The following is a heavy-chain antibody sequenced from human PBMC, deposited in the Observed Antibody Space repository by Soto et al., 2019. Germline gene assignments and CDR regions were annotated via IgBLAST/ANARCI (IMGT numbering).Heavy chain of an antibody. Sequence: ASVKVSCKVSGYTLTELSMHWVRQAPGKGLEWMGGFDPEDGETIYAQKFQGRVTMTEGTSTDTAYMELSSLRSEDTAVYYCATEMGTHWGQGTLVTVSS. V-gene: IGHV1-24*01. CDR2: FDPEDGET. CDR1: GYTLTELS. CDR3: ATEMGTH. J-gene: IGHJ4*02. D-gene: IGHD7-27*01.